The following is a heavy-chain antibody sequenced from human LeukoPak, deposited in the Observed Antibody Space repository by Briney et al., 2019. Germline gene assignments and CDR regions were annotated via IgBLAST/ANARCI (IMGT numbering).Heavy chain of an antibody. CDR3: VKELGYCSGGGCYRWFHA. V-gene: IGHV3-48*01. Sequence: GGSLRLSCAASGPTFSSYSMSWVRLAPGNGMGWISFITIGSATMNYADSVKDRFTLSRDDARTSLSLQMNRLRAEDTALYYCVKELGYCSGGGCYRWFHAWGQGTLVTGSS. CDR2: ITIGSATM. D-gene: IGHD2-15*01. CDR1: GPTFSSYS. J-gene: IGHJ5*02.